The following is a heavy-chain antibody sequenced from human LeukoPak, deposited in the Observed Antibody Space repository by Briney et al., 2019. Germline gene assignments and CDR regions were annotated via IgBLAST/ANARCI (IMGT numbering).Heavy chain of an antibody. D-gene: IGHD2-2*01. CDR1: GFTFSDYA. V-gene: IGHV3-23*01. Sequence: GGSLRLSCAASGFTFSDYAMTWVRQTPGKGLEGFSVISGGGDSTDYADSMKGRFTISRDNSKNTLYLQMNSLRAEDTALYYCAKLGCTGTICYANYWGQGTLVTVSS. J-gene: IGHJ4*02. CDR3: AKLGCTGTICYANY. CDR2: ISGGGDST.